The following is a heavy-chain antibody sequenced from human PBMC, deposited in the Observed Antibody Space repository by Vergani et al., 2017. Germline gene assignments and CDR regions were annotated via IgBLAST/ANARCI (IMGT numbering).Heavy chain of an antibody. CDR2: ISSSTSYI. V-gene: IGHV3-21*01. D-gene: IGHD3-3*01. CDR3: ASIFGYADV. J-gene: IGHJ6*02. Sequence: EVQLVESGGGLVKPGGSLRLSCAASGFTFSSYRMNWVRQAPGKGLAWVSSISSSTSYIYYADSVKGRFTISRDNSKNSLYLQMNSLRAEESAVYYFASIFGYADVWGQGTTVTVSS. CDR1: GFTFSSYR.